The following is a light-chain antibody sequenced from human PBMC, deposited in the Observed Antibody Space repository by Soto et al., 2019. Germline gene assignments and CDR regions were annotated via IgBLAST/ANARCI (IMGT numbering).Light chain of an antibody. CDR1: SSDVGGYNY. CDR3: SSYTSSNTWV. CDR2: DVS. Sequence: QSALTQPASVSGSPGQSITISCTGTSSDVGGYNYVSWYQQHPGKVPRLMIYDVSNRTSGLSNRFSGSKSDNTASLTISGLQAEDEADYYCSSYTSSNTWVFGGGTKLTVL. V-gene: IGLV2-14*01. J-gene: IGLJ3*02.